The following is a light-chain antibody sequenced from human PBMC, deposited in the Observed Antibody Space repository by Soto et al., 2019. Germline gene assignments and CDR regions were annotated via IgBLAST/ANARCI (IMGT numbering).Light chain of an antibody. CDR1: QSLLHSNGYNF. CDR2: LGS. J-gene: IGKJ5*01. Sequence: DIVMTQSPLSLPVTPGEPASISCRSSQSLLHSNGYNFLDSYLQKPGQSPQLLIYLGSSRSSGVPDRFSGSGSGTDFTLKIDRVEAEDVGTYYFMQGLQSPPTFGQGTRLEIK. CDR3: MQGLQSPPT. V-gene: IGKV2-28*01.